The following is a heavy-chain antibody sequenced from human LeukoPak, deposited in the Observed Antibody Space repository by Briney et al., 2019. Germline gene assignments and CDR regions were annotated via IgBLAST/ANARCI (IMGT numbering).Heavy chain of an antibody. V-gene: IGHV3-21*01. CDR1: GLNFNTYT. Sequence: GGSLRLSCAASGLNFNTYTMNWVRQAPGKGLEWVSSISCDSSYIYYADAVHGRFTVSRDNAKYSLYLQMNSLRAEDTAVYYCVRGSYGAYDHWGQGSLVTVPS. D-gene: IGHD4-17*01. CDR3: VRGSYGAYDH. CDR2: ISCDSSYI. J-gene: IGHJ5*02.